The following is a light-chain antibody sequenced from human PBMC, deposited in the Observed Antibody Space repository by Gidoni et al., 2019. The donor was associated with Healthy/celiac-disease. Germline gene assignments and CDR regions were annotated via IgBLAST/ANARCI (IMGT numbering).Light chain of an antibody. Sequence: EIVLTQSPATLSLSPGESATISSRPSQCVSSYLAWYQQKPGQAPRHLIYDASNRATAIPARFSGSGSGTDFTLTISSLEPEDFAVDYCQQRSNWPPITFGQGTRLEIK. J-gene: IGKJ5*01. CDR1: QCVSSY. CDR2: DAS. V-gene: IGKV3-11*01. CDR3: QQRSNWPPIT.